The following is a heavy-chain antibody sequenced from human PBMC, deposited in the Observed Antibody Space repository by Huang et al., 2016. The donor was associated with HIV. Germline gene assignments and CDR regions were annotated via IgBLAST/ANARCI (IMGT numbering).Heavy chain of an antibody. Sequence: VESGGRLVQPGGSFRLSCVGSTFTFGAYWMSWVRQSPGKGLEWVANIKQDESEKYYVESVKGRFNISRDNAKKVLFLEMNNVRVEDTATYYCATKTAAMDIWGQGTTVTVS. CDR2: IKQDESEK. J-gene: IGHJ6*02. D-gene: IGHD1-7*01. CDR3: ATKTAAMDI. V-gene: IGHV3-7*01. CDR1: TFTFGAYW.